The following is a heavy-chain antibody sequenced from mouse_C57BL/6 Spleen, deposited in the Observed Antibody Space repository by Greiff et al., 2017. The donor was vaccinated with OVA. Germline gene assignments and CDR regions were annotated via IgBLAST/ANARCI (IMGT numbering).Heavy chain of an antibody. D-gene: IGHD3-2*02. Sequence: VQLQQPGAELVRPGSSVKLSCKASGYTFTSYWMHWVKQRPIQGLEWIGNIDPSDSETHYNQKFKDKATLTVDKSSSTAYMQLSSLTSEDSAVYYCASSAQATFWFAYWGQGTLVTVSA. V-gene: IGHV1-52*01. CDR3: ASSAQATFWFAY. CDR2: IDPSDSET. CDR1: GYTFTSYW. J-gene: IGHJ3*01.